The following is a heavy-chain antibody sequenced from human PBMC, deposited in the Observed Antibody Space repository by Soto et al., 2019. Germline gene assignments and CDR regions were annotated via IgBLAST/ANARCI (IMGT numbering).Heavy chain of an antibody. V-gene: IGHV3-53*01. CDR1: GFTVGNNY. Sequence: EVQLVESGGGLIQPGGSLKLSCAASGFTVGNNYMSWVRQAPGKGLEWVSLIYSTGTTKYADSVKGRFTVSRDNAKNTLYLQMNSLRAEDTAVYYCXKDGRGSGSHYNSFGYWGQGTLVTVSS. D-gene: IGHD3-10*01. J-gene: IGHJ4*02. CDR2: IYSTGTT. CDR3: XKDGRGSGSHYNSFGY.